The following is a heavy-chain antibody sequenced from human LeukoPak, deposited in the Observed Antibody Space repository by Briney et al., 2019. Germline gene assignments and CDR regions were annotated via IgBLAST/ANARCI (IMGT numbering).Heavy chain of an antibody. CDR1: GYSISSGFY. D-gene: IGHD6-6*01. CDR3: ARDLGYTSSSPFWYFDL. Sequence: SETLSLTCAVSGYSISSGFYWGWIRQPPRKGLEWIGSIYHSGSTYFNPSLKSRVTISVDTSKNQFSLKLSSVTAADTAVYYCARDLGYTSSSPFWYFDLWDRGTLVTVSS. J-gene: IGHJ2*01. CDR2: IYHSGST. V-gene: IGHV4-38-2*02.